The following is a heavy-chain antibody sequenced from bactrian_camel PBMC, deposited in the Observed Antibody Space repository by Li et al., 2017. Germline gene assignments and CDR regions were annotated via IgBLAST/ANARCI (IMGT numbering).Heavy chain of an antibody. V-gene: IGHV3S26*01. CDR2: IESDGIT. J-gene: IGHJ6*01. D-gene: IGHD5*01. CDR3: AADPACGIWVGYWDSST. CDR1: GYTYSSSC. Sequence: HVQLVESGGGSVQAGGSLRLSCAASGYTYSSSCMGWFRQAPGKEREGVAAIESDGITSYADSVKGRFTISKDNAKNTLYLEMDSLKPVDTAMYYCAADPACGIWVGYWDSSTWGQGTQVTVS.